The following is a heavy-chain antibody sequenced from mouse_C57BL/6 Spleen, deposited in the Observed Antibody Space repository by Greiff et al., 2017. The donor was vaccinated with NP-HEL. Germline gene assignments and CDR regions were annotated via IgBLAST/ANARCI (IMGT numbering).Heavy chain of an antibody. CDR2: IDPNSGGT. CDR3: AREDYDGSSYDYCAIDY. Sequence: QVQLQQPGAELVKPGASVKLSCKASGYTFTSHWMHWVKQRPGRGLEWIGRIDPNSGGTKYNEKFKSKATLTVDKPSSTAYMQLRSLTSEDSAVYYCAREDYDGSSYDYCAIDYWGKGTSVTVSS. CDR1: GYTFTSHW. J-gene: IGHJ4*01. D-gene: IGHD1-1*01. V-gene: IGHV1-72*01.